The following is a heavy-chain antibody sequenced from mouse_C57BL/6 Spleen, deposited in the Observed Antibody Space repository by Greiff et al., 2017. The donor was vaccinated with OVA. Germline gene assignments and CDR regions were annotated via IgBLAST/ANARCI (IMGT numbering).Heavy chain of an antibody. D-gene: IGHD1-1*01. V-gene: IGHV1-82*01. CDR2: IYPGDGDT. Sequence: QVQLKQSGPELVKPGASVKISCKASGYAFSSSWMNWVKQRPGKGLEWIGRIYPGDGDTNYNGKFKGKATLTADKSSSTAYMQLSSLTSEDSAVYFCARENFITTVVAPYAMDYWGQGTSVTVSS. CDR3: ARENFITTVVAPYAMDY. CDR1: GYAFSSSW. J-gene: IGHJ4*01.